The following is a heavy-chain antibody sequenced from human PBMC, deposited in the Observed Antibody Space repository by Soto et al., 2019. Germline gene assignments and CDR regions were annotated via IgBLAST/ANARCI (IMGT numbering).Heavy chain of an antibody. Sequence: ASVKVSCKASGYTFTSYGISWVRQAPGQGLEWVGWISAYNGNTNYAQKLQGRVTMTTDTSTSTAYMELRSLRSDDTAVYYCARVRPAPDYSKGYWFDPWGQGTPVTVSS. CDR1: GYTFTSYG. CDR2: ISAYNGNT. V-gene: IGHV1-18*01. D-gene: IGHD4-4*01. J-gene: IGHJ5*02. CDR3: ARVRPAPDYSKGYWFDP.